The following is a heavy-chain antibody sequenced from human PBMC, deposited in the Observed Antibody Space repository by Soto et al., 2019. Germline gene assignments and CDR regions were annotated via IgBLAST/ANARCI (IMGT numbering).Heavy chain of an antibody. CDR1: GGTFSSYA. V-gene: IGHV1-69*13. D-gene: IGHD3-9*01. CDR2: IIPIFGTA. CDR3: ASARQNVLRYFDWILSADY. J-gene: IGHJ4*02. Sequence: AAVKVSCKASGGTFSSYAISWVGQAPGQGREWMGGIIPIFGTANYAQKFQGRVTITADESTSTAYMELSSLRSEDTAVYYSASARQNVLRYFDWILSADYWGQGNLVTVSS.